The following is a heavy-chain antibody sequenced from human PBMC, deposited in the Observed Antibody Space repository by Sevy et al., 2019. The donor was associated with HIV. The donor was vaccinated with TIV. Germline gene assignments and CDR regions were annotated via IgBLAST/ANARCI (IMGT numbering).Heavy chain of an antibody. CDR2: IYYNGHI. J-gene: IGHJ4*02. CDR1: GGSITSLY. D-gene: IGHD1-26*01. Sequence: SETLSLTCTVSGGSITSLYWNWIRQPPGKGLEWIANIYYNGHINYNPSLKRRVIFSLDTSKNQFSLRLSSVTAADAALYYCAGGNAWGRGYSWGQGTPVTVSS. V-gene: IGHV4-59*08. CDR3: AGGNAWGRGYS.